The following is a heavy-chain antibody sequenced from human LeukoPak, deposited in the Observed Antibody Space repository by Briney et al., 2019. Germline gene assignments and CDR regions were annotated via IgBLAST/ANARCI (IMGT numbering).Heavy chain of an antibody. D-gene: IGHD2-15*01. Sequence: SETLSLTCTVSGGSTSSTSYYWGWIRQPPGKGLEWIGHIYYSGDTYYNPSLKRRVTISLDTSNNQFSLNLNSVTAADTAVYYCGRVGYCSGGSCVFDYWGQGTLVTVSS. J-gene: IGHJ4*02. CDR2: IYYSGDT. CDR3: GRVGYCSGGSCVFDY. CDR1: GGSTSSTSYY. V-gene: IGHV4-39*07.